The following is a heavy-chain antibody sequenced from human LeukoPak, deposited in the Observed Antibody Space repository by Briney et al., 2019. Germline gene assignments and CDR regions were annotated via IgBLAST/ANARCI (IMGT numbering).Heavy chain of an antibody. CDR2: ISGSGGST. V-gene: IGHV3-23*01. CDR1: GFTFSSYA. Sequence: PGGSLRLSCAASGFTFSSYAMSWVRQAPGKGLEWVSGISGSGGSTYYADSVKGRFTISRDNSDNTLYLQMNSLRAEDTAVYYCAKDKTVTTNYFDYWGQGTLVSVSS. J-gene: IGHJ4*02. D-gene: IGHD4-17*01. CDR3: AKDKTVTTNYFDY.